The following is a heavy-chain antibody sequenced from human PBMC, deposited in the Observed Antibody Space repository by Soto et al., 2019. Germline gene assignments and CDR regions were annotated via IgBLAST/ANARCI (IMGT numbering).Heavy chain of an antibody. Sequence: ASVKVSCKASGYTFTSYGISWVRQAPGQGIERMGWISAYNGNTHYAQKLQGRVTMTPDTSTSTAYMALRSLRSDDTAESSCGKVGIDGRLPRDNKDGWGQETTVTDSS. CDR2: ISAYNGNT. CDR3: GKVGIDGRLPRDNKDG. J-gene: IGHJ6*02. CDR1: GYTFTSYG. D-gene: IGHD2-15*01. V-gene: IGHV1-18*01.